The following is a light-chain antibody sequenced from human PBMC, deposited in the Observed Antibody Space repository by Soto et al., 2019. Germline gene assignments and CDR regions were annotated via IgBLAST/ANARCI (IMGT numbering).Light chain of an antibody. CDR3: SSYTSTTSVV. Sequence: QSALTQPASVSGSPGQSITISCTGTSSDVGGYNYVSWYQQHPGKAPKLMICDVSNRPSWVSNRFSGSKSGNTASLTISGLQAEDEADYHCSSYTSTTSVVFGGGTKLTVL. CDR2: DVS. J-gene: IGLJ2*01. V-gene: IGLV2-14*01. CDR1: SSDVGGYNY.